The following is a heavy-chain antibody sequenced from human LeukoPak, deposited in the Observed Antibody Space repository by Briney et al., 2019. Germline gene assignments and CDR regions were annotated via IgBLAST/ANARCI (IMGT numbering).Heavy chain of an antibody. D-gene: IGHD2-2*01. V-gene: IGHV3-7*01. CDR1: GFSFSSDW. CDR3: ARIGCGTTTCHLWWFDR. CDR2: INQDGSET. J-gene: IGHJ5*02. Sequence: GGSLRLSCAASGFSFSSDWMSWVRHAPGKRLEWVAHINQDGSETYYVDSMEGRFTISRDNAKNSLYLQTNSLRAEDTAVFYCARIGCGTTTCHLWWFDRWGQGTLVTVSS.